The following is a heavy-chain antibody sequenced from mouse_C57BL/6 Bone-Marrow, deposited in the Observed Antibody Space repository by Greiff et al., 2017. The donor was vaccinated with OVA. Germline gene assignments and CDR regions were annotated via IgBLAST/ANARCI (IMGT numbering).Heavy chain of an antibody. V-gene: IGHV1-26*01. D-gene: IGHD1-1*01. CDR1: GYTFTDYY. J-gene: IGHJ1*03. Sequence: VQLQQSGPELVKPGASVKISCKASGYTFTDYYMNWVKQSHGKSLEWIGDINPNNGGTSYNQKFKGKATLTVDKSSSTAYMELRSLTSEDSAVYYCSRPTVVGDWYFDVWGTGTTVTVSS. CDR2: INPNNGGT. CDR3: SRPTVVGDWYFDV.